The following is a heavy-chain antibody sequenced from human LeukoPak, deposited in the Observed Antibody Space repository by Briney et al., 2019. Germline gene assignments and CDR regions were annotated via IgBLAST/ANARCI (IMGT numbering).Heavy chain of an antibody. V-gene: IGHV3-30-3*01. CDR3: ARDGLYSGSCGHLDY. CDR1: GFTFSTYA. D-gene: IGHD1-26*01. J-gene: IGHJ4*02. Sequence: GGSLRLSCAASGFTFSTYAAHWVRQAPGKGLEWVAVISYDGSNKYYADSVKGRFTISRDNSKNTLYLQMNSLRAEDTAVYYCARDGLYSGSCGHLDYWGQGTLVTVSS. CDR2: ISYDGSNK.